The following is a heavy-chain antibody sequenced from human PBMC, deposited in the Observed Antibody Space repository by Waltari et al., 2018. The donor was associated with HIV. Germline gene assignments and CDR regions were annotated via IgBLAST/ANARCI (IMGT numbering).Heavy chain of an antibody. CDR2: INGGGSST. D-gene: IGHD3-16*01. J-gene: IGHJ4*02. CDR1: GFTFSSYW. CDR3: ASLYNYVWGSPPPFDY. V-gene: IGHV3-74*01. Sequence: EVQLVESGGGLVQPGGSLRLSCAASGFTFSSYWMHWVRQAPGKGLVGVSRINGGGSSTNYADSVKGRFTISRDNAKNTVYLQMNSLRAEDTALYYCASLYNYVWGSPPPFDYWGQGTLVTVSS.